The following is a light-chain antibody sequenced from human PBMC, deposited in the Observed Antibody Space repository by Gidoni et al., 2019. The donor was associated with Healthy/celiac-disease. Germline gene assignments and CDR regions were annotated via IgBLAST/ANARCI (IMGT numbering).Light chain of an antibody. CDR1: QGISSY. V-gene: IGKV1-9*01. CDR2: ASS. CDR3: QQLSSSPLT. Sequence: IELTQSPSFLSASVGDRVTISCRSSQGISSYLTWFQKNPGKAPQLLIYASSTWQGGVPSRFSGSGSRTEFNITIISLQPEDFATHSCQQLSSSPLTFGSXTKVNIK. J-gene: IGKJ3*01.